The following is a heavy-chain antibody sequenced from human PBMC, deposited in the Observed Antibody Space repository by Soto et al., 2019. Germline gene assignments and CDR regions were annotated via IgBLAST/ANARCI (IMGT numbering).Heavy chain of an antibody. J-gene: IGHJ5*02. CDR1: GGSISSGGYY. V-gene: IGHV4-31*03. CDR3: ARWLPTDNWFDP. D-gene: IGHD6-19*01. CDR2: IYYSGST. Sequence: SETLALTCTVSGGSISSGGYYWSWIRQHPGKGLEWIGYIYYSGSTYYNPSLKSRVTISVDTSKNQFSLKLSSVTAADTAVYYCARWLPTDNWFDPWGQGTLVTSPQ.